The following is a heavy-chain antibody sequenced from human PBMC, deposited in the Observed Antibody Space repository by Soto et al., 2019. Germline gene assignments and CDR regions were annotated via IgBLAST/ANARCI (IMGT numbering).Heavy chain of an antibody. J-gene: IGHJ5*02. V-gene: IGHV1-8*01. CDR1: GYTFTSYD. CDR2: MNPNSGNT. CDR3: ATGKGNAASTGLWIDP. D-gene: IGHD6-13*01. Sequence: ASVKVSCKASGYTFTSYDINWVRQATGQGLEWMGWMNPNSGNTGYAQKFQGRVTMTRNTSISTAYMELSSLTSEDTAVYYCATGKGNAASTGLWIDPWGQGTLVTVSS.